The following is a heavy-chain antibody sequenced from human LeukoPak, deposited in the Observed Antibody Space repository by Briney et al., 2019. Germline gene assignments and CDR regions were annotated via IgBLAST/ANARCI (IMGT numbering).Heavy chain of an antibody. V-gene: IGHV3-64D*06. CDR3: VNIYGYSYGSN. D-gene: IGHD5-18*01. Sequence: GGSLRLSCSASGFTFSSYAMHWVRQAPGKGLEYVSAISSNGGSTYYADSVKGRFTISRDNSKNTLYLQMSSLRAEDTAAYYCVNIYGYSYGSNWGQGTLVTVSS. CDR2: ISSNGGST. J-gene: IGHJ4*02. CDR1: GFTFSSYA.